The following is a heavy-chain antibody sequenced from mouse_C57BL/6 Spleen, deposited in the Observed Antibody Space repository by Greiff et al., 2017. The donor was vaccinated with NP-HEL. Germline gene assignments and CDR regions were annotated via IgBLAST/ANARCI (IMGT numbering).Heavy chain of an antibody. CDR3: ARHEPAQATFDY. D-gene: IGHD3-2*02. CDR1: GYTFTEYT. V-gene: IGHV1-62-2*01. J-gene: IGHJ2*01. Sequence: VKLMESGAELVKPGASVKLSCKASGYTFTEYTIHWVKQRSGQGLEWIGWFYPGSGSIKYNEKFKDKATLTADKSSSTVYMELSRLTSEDSAVYFCARHEPAQATFDYWGQGTTLTVSS. CDR2: FYPGSGSI.